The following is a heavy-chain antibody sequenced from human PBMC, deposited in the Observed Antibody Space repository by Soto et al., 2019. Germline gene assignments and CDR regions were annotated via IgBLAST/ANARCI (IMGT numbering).Heavy chain of an antibody. D-gene: IGHD1-26*01. J-gene: IGHJ4*02. V-gene: IGHV3-23*01. CDR3: AKALYSGSYHAFDY. Sequence: TGGSLRLSCAASGFTFSSYAMTWVRQAPGRGLEWVSGFSGGGSTYYADSVKGRFTISRDNSKNTVYLQMNSLRAEDTAVYYCAKALYSGSYHAFDYWGQGTLVTVSS. CDR2: FSGGGST. CDR1: GFTFSSYA.